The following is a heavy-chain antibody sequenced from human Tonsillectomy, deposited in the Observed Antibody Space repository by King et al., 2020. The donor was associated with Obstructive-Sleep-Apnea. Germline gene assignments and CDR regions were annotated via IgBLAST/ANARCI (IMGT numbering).Heavy chain of an antibody. Sequence: QLVQSGAEVKKPGSSVKVSCKASGVTFSSYAISWWRQAPGQGLEWMGGVIPIFVSANYSQKFQGGDTITADESTSTAYMELSSLRSEDTAVYYCARHGSGSPNWFDPWGQGTLVTVSS. CDR2: VIPIFVSA. CDR1: GVTFSSYA. V-gene: IGHV1-69*12. J-gene: IGHJ5*02. D-gene: IGHD3-10*01. CDR3: ARHGSGSPNWFDP.